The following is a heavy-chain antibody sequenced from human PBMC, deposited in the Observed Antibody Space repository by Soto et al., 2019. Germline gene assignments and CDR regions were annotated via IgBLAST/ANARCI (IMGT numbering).Heavy chain of an antibody. CDR3: STDLRRDSALGAD. D-gene: IGHD3-16*01. CDR1: GFPFIDDC. J-gene: IGHJ4*02. Sequence: XGSLGLSCAASGFPFIDDCMSWVRQAPGKGLQWIGRIRSNADGGTADLAAPVRGRFSISRDDSTDTLYLQLNSLQLDDTAVYFCSTDLRRDSALGADWGQGTLVTVPS. V-gene: IGHV3-15*01. CDR2: IRSNADGGTA.